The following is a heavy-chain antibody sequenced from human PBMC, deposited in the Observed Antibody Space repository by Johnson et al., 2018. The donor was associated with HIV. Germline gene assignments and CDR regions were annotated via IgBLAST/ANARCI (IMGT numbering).Heavy chain of an antibody. V-gene: IGHV3-23*04. CDR1: GFTFSNYA. CDR3: AKDLGNWDSPRSAFDM. Sequence: VQLVESGGGLVQPGGSLTLYCAASGFTFSNYAMSWVRRAPGKGLEWVSTISGDAGSTYYADSVRGRFTLSRDNSKNILFLQMNSLRAEDTAVYYCAKDLGNWDSPRSAFDMWGQGTMVTVSS. D-gene: IGHD1/OR15-1a*01. CDR2: ISGDAGST. J-gene: IGHJ3*02.